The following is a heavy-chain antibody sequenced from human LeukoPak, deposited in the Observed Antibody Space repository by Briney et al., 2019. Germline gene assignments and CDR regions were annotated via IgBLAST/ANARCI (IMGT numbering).Heavy chain of an antibody. CDR2: IYYSGST. J-gene: IGHJ6*02. D-gene: IGHD4-17*01. Sequence: SETLSLTCTVSGGSISSYYWSWIRQPPGKGLEWIGYIYYSGSTNYNPSLKSRVTISVDTSKNQFSLKLSSVTAADTAVYYCAREGGYGDYYYGMDVWGQGTTVTVSS. V-gene: IGHV4-59*01. CDR1: GGSISSYY. CDR3: AREGGYGDYYYGMDV.